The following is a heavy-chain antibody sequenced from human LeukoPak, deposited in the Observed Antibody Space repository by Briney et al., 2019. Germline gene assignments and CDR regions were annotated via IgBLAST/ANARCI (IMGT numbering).Heavy chain of an antibody. V-gene: IGHV4-61*05. J-gene: IGHJ6*03. Sequence: PSETLSLTCTVSGYSISSGYYWGWIRQPPGKGLEWIGYIYYDGSTNYNPSLKSRVTISLDMSKNQFSLKLTSVTAAETAVYYCAREGRYRYGYNEYHLYMDIWGKGTTVTVSS. CDR1: GYSISSGYY. CDR2: IYYDGST. D-gene: IGHD5-18*01. CDR3: AREGRYRYGYNEYHLYMDI.